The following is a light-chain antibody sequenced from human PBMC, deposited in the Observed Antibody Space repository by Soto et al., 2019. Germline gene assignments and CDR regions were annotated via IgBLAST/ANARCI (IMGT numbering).Light chain of an antibody. CDR1: QSVSSNY. CDR2: GAS. V-gene: IGKV3-20*01. CDR3: QQYANSPYT. J-gene: IGKJ2*01. Sequence: IVLTQSPGTLSLSPGEKATLSCRASQSVSSNYLAWYQQQPGQAPRLLIYGASSRATDIPDRFSGSGSGTDFTLTISRLEPEDFAVYYCQQYANSPYTFGQGTQLEIK.